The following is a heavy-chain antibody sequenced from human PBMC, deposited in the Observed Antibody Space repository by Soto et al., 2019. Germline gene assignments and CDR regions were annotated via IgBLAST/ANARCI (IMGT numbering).Heavy chain of an antibody. CDR2: IGTAGDT. Sequence: GGSLRLSCAASGFTFSSYDMHWVRQATGKGLEWVSAIGTAGDTYYPGSVKGRFTISRENAKNSLYLQMNSLRAGDTAVYYCARAPNTVRRNYWYFDLWGRGTLVTVSS. CDR1: GFTFSSYD. V-gene: IGHV3-13*01. D-gene: IGHD4-17*01. J-gene: IGHJ2*01. CDR3: ARAPNTVRRNYWYFDL.